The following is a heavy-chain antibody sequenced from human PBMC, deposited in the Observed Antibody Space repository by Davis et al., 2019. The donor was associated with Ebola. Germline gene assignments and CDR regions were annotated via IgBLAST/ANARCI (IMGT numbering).Heavy chain of an antibody. Sequence: ASVKVSCKASGYTFTGYYMHWVRQAPGQGLEWMGWINPNSGGTNYAQKFQGWVTMTRDTSISTAYTELSRLRSDDTAVYYCARGAIAAEGGAFDIWGQGTMVTVSS. CDR3: ARGAIAAEGGAFDI. V-gene: IGHV1-2*04. J-gene: IGHJ3*02. CDR1: GYTFTGYY. D-gene: IGHD6-13*01. CDR2: INPNSGGT.